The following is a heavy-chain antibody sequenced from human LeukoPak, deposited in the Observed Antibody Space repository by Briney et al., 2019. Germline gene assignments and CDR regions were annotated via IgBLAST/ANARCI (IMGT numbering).Heavy chain of an antibody. CDR1: GYTFTTYA. CDR2: ISADSGGT. D-gene: IGHD2-2*01. Sequence: GASVKVSCKASGYTFTTYAMHWVRQAPGQRLEWMGWISADSGGTKYSQRFQGRVTMTRDTSTSTVYMELSSLRSEDTAVYYCARDPARYCSSTSCYGMDVWGQGTTVTVSS. V-gene: IGHV1-3*01. CDR3: ARDPARYCSSTSCYGMDV. J-gene: IGHJ6*02.